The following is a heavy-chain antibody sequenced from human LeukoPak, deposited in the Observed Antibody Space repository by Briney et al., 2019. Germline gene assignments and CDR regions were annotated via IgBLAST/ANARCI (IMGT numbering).Heavy chain of an antibody. CDR2: ISGSGDST. D-gene: IGHD2-15*01. Sequence: GGFLRLSCAASGFTFSNYAMRWVRQAPGKGLEWVSGISGSGDSTYYADSVKGRFTISRDNSKNTLYLQMNSLRAEDTAVYYCAFPGLGYCSGGSCYSGGDAFDIWGQGTMVTVSS. J-gene: IGHJ3*02. CDR3: AFPGLGYCSGGSCYSGGDAFDI. V-gene: IGHV3-23*01. CDR1: GFTFSNYA.